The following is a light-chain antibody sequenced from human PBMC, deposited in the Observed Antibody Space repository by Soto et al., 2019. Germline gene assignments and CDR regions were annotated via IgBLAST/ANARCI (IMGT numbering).Light chain of an antibody. CDR1: HSISSW. J-gene: IGKJ1*01. Sequence: DIQMTQSPSTLSASVGDRVTITSLASHSISSWLSWYQQKPGKAPKLLIYKASSLESGVPSRFSGSGSGTEFTLTISSLQPDDFATYYCQQYNSYSRTFGQGTKVDIK. CDR2: KAS. CDR3: QQYNSYSRT. V-gene: IGKV1-5*03.